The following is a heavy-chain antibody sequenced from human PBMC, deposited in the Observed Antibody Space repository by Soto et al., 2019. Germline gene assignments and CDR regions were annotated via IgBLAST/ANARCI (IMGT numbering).Heavy chain of an antibody. Sequence: SETLSLTCTVSGGSISRYYWSWIRQPPGKGLEWIGYVYYSGTTNYNPSLRSRVTISVDTSNNQFSLRLSSVTAADTAVYHCSRAPSAYSRGYGMDVWGQGTTVTVSS. J-gene: IGHJ6*02. CDR1: GGSISRYY. D-gene: IGHD5-18*01. CDR3: SRAPSAYSRGYGMDV. CDR2: VYYSGTT. V-gene: IGHV4-59*01.